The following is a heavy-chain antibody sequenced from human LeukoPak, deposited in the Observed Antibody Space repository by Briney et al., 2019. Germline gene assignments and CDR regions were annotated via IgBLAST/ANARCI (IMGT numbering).Heavy chain of an antibody. CDR2: IYCSGST. D-gene: IGHD6-13*01. V-gene: IGHV4-59*12. CDR3: ARVVTSSWYTPYYFDY. J-gene: IGHJ4*02. Sequence: SETLSLTCTVSGGSISSYYWSWIRQPPGKGLEWVGYIYCSGSTNYNPSLKSRVTISVDRSKNQFSLKLSSVTAADTAVYYCARVVTSSWYTPYYFDYWGQGTLVTVSS. CDR1: GGSISSYY.